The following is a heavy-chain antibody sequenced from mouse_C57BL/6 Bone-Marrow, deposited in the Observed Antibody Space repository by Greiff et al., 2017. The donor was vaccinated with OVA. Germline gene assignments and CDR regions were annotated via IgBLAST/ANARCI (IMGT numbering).Heavy chain of an antibody. CDR3: ARGWVRGAMDY. D-gene: IGHD2-2*01. Sequence: QVQLQQSGAELVRPGTSVKMSCKASGYTFTNYWIGWAKQRPGHGLEWIGDIYPGGGYTNYNEKFKGKATLTADQSSSTAYMQFSSLTSEDSAIYYCARGWVRGAMDYWGQGTSVTVSS. V-gene: IGHV1-63*01. CDR1: GYTFTNYW. CDR2: IYPGGGYT. J-gene: IGHJ4*01.